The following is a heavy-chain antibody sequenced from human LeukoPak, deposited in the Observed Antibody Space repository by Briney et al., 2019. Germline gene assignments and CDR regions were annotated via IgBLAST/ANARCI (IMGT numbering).Heavy chain of an antibody. V-gene: IGHV4-4*07. J-gene: IGHJ3*02. D-gene: IGHD1-14*01. CDR3: ARAESQDEDDAFDI. Sequence: SETLSLTCTVSGGSISSYYWSWIRQPAGKGLEWIGRIYTSGSTNYSPSLKSQVTMSVDTSKNQFSLKLSSVTAADTAVYYCARAESQDEDDAFDIWGQGTMVTVSS. CDR2: IYTSGST. CDR1: GGSISSYY.